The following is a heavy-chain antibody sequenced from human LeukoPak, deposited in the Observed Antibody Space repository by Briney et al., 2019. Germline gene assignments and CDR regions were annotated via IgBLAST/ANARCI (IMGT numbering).Heavy chain of an antibody. J-gene: IGHJ4*02. CDR3: ARDPIGDTPFDY. CDR2: ISRSSAYI. D-gene: IGHD3-16*01. CDR1: GFTLSSYS. Sequence: PGGSLRLSCAASGFTLSSYSMNWVRQAPGKGLEWVSSISRSSAYIYYADSVKGRFTISRDNAKNSLYLQMNSLRAEDTAVYYCARDPIGDTPFDYWGQGTLVTGPS. V-gene: IGHV3-21*01.